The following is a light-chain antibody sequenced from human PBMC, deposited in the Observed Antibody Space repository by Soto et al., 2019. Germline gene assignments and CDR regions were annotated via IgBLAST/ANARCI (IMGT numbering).Light chain of an antibody. CDR3: QQYNNWPPWT. CDR1: QSVSSN. Sequence: EIVMTQSPATLSVSPGERAIPSCRASQSVSSNLAWYQQKPGQAPRLLIYGASTRATGIPARFSGSGSGTEFTLTISSLQSEDFAVYYCQQYNNWPPWTFGQGTKVEIK. V-gene: IGKV3D-15*01. CDR2: GAS. J-gene: IGKJ1*01.